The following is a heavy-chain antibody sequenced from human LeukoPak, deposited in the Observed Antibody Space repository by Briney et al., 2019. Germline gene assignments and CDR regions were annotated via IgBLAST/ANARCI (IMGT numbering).Heavy chain of an antibody. CDR2: MYHSGST. V-gene: IGHV4-38-2*02. CDR3: ARNRGYCSSTSCSPLDY. Sequence: SETLSLTCNVSGYFISSGYYWGWIRQPPGKGLEWIGSMYHSGSTYSNPSLKSRVTISIDTSKNQFSLKLSSVTAADTAVYYCARNRGYCSSTSCSPLDYWGQGTLVTVSS. CDR1: GYFISSGYY. D-gene: IGHD2-2*01. J-gene: IGHJ4*02.